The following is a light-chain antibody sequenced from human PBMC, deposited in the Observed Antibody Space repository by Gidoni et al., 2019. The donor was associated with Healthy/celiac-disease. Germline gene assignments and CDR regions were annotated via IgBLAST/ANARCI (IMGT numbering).Light chain of an antibody. CDR3: LQYYSYPQT. CDR1: QGISSY. CDR2: AAS. J-gene: IGKJ1*01. Sequence: AIRLTQPPSSLSASTGDRVTITCRASQGISSYLGWYQQKPGKAPKRLIYAASTLQSGVPSRFSGSGSGTEFTLTISSLQSEDFATYYCLQYYSYPQTFGQGTKVEIK. V-gene: IGKV1-8*01.